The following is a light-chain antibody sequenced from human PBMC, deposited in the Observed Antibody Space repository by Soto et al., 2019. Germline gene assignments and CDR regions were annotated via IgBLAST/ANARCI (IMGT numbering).Light chain of an antibody. CDR1: SSDIGSYNR. V-gene: IGLV2-18*02. CDR2: EVS. J-gene: IGLJ1*01. CDR3: SSFTTSSTYV. Sequence: QSVLTQPPSVSGSPGQSVAISCTGTSSDIGSYNRVAWYQQPPGTAPKLIIYEVSNRPSGVPDRFSGSKSGNTASLTISGLQAEDEADYYCSSFTTSSTYVFGTGTKLTV.